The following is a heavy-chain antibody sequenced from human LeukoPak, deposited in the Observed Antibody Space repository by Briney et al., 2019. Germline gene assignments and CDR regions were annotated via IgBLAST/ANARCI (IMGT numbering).Heavy chain of an antibody. D-gene: IGHD1-1*01. Sequence: GGSLRLSCAASGFTFSDYYMSWIRQAPGKGLEWVSYISSSSSYTNYADSVKGRFTISRDNAKNSLCLQMNSLRAEDTAVYYCARDEGTGTTDYWGQGTLVTVSS. J-gene: IGHJ4*02. CDR3: ARDEGTGTTDY. V-gene: IGHV3-11*06. CDR1: GFTFSDYY. CDR2: ISSSSSYT.